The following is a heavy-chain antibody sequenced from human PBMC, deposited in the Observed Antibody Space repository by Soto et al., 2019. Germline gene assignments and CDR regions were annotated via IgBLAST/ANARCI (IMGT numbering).Heavy chain of an antibody. V-gene: IGHV4-59*01. D-gene: IGHD3-3*01. CDR3: ARENFDFWSGKTNWFDP. J-gene: IGHJ5*02. Sequence: QVQLQESGPGLVKPSETLSLTCTVSGGSISSYYWSWIRQPPGKGLEWIGYIYYSGSTNYNPSLKSRVTISVDTSKNQFSLKLSSVTAADTAVYYCARENFDFWSGKTNWFDPWGQGTLVTVSS. CDR1: GGSISSYY. CDR2: IYYSGST.